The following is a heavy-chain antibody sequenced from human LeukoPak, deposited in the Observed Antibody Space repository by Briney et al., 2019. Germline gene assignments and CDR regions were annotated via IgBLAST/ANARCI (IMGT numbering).Heavy chain of an antibody. D-gene: IGHD3-9*01. CDR3: ARSRYNINFDY. V-gene: IGHV4-59*08. CDR2: IYYSGST. CDR1: GGSISSYY. Sequence: SETLSLTCTVSGGSISSYYWSWIRQPPGKGLEWIGYIYYSGSTNYNPSLKSRVTISVDTSKNQFSLKLSSVTAADTAVYYCARSRYNINFDYWGQGTLVTVSS. J-gene: IGHJ4*02.